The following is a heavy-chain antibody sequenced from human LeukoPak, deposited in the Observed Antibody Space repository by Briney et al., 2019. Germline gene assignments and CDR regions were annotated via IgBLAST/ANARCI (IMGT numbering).Heavy chain of an antibody. J-gene: IGHJ6*03. D-gene: IGHD6-13*01. CDR2: ISYDGSNK. CDR3: ASLYSSSWSNYYYMDV. Sequence: PGGSLRLSCAASGFTYTKHAMHWVRQAPGKGLEWVAVISYDGSNKKYADSVKGRFTISRDNSKNTLYLQMNSLRAEDTAVYYCASLYSSSWSNYYYMDVWGKGTTVTVSS. V-gene: IGHV3-30*04. CDR1: GFTYTKHA.